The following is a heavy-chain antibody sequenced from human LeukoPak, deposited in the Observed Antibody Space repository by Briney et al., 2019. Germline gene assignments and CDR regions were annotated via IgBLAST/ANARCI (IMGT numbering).Heavy chain of an antibody. CDR2: IYYSGST. Sequence: SETLSLTCTVSGGSISSSSYYWGWIRQPPGKGLEWIGSIYYSGSTYYNPSLKSRVTISVDTSKNQFSLKLSSVTAADTAVYYCARTYDSSGLLKEWGQGTLVTVSS. CDR1: GGSISSSSYY. CDR3: ARTYDSSGLLKE. D-gene: IGHD3-22*01. V-gene: IGHV4-39*07. J-gene: IGHJ4*02.